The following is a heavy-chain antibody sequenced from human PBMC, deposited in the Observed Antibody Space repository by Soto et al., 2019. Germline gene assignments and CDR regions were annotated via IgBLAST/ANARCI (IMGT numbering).Heavy chain of an antibody. CDR3: ARERSYSSGWYTAFDI. D-gene: IGHD6-19*01. J-gene: IGHJ3*02. CDR2: IYYSGST. Sequence: QVQLQESGPGLVKPSETLSLTCTVSGGSISSYYWSWIRQPPGKGLEWMGYIYYSGSTNYNPSLKSRVTIAVDTSKNQSSLKLSSVTAADTAVYYCARERSYSSGWYTAFDIWGQGTMVTVSS. CDR1: GGSISSYY. V-gene: IGHV4-59*01.